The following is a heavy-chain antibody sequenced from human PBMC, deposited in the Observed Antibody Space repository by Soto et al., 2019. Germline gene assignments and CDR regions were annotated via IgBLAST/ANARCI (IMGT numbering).Heavy chain of an antibody. V-gene: IGHV1-8*01. CDR2: MNPNSGNT. Sequence: ASVKVSCKASGYTFTSYDINWVRQATGQGLEWMGWMNPNSGNTGYAQKFQGRVTMTRNTSISTAYMELSSLRSEDTAVYYCAREPSQFYGDYDRAGDAFDIWGQGTMVTVSS. CDR1: GYTFTSYD. J-gene: IGHJ3*02. D-gene: IGHD4-17*01. CDR3: AREPSQFYGDYDRAGDAFDI.